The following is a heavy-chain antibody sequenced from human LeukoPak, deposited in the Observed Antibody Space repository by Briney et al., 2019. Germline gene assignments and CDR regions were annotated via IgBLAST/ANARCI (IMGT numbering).Heavy chain of an antibody. V-gene: IGHV3-30-3*01. CDR1: GFTFTAYL. CDR3: VRESEYYFDHSASFVF. CDR2: MSSDGNAM. D-gene: IGHD3-22*01. Sequence: TGGSLRLSCAASGFTFTAYLIHWVRQAPGKGLEWVAVMSSDGNAMFYADSVKGRFTISRDNSKNTLYLQMNSLRAEDTAVYYCVRESEYYFDHSASFVFWAQGTLVTV. J-gene: IGHJ4*02.